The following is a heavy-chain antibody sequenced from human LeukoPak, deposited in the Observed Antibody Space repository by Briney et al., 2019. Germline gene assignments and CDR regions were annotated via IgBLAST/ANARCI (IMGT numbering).Heavy chain of an antibody. CDR1: GFTVSSNY. Sequence: GGSLRLSCAASGFTVSSNYMSWVRQAPGKGLEWVSVIYSGGSTYYADSVKGRFTISRDNSKNTLYLQMNSLRAEDTAVYYCASTHLGYCSSSSCQNDYWGQGTLVTVSS. CDR2: IYSGGST. J-gene: IGHJ4*02. D-gene: IGHD2-2*01. CDR3: ASTHLGYCSSSSCQNDY. V-gene: IGHV3-53*01.